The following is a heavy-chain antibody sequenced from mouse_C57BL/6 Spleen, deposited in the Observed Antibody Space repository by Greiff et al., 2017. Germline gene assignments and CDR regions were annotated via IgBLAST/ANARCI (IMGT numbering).Heavy chain of an antibody. V-gene: IGHV1-26*01. Sequence: EVKLQQSGPELVKPGASVKISCKASGYTFTDYYMNWVKQSHGKSLEWIGDINPNNGGTSYNQKFKGKATLTVDKSSSTAYMELRSLTSEDSAGYYCASYYDGSLYYAMDYWGQGTSVTVSS. CDR2: INPNNGGT. CDR1: GYTFTDYY. CDR3: ASYYDGSLYYAMDY. D-gene: IGHD1-1*01. J-gene: IGHJ4*01.